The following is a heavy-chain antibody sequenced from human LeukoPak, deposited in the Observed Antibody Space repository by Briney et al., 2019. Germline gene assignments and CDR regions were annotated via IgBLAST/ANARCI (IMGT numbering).Heavy chain of an antibody. CDR2: INPNSGGT. Sequence: ASVKVSCKASGYTFTGYYIYWVRQAPGQGLEWMGRINPNSGGTKYAQKFQGRVTMTRDTSISTAYMELSRLTSDDTAVYYCARDYTFDYWGQGTLATVSS. CDR1: GYTFTGYY. J-gene: IGHJ4*02. V-gene: IGHV1-2*06. CDR3: ARDYTFDY.